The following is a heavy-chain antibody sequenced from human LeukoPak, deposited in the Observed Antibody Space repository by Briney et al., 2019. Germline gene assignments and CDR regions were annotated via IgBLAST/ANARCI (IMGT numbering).Heavy chain of an antibody. V-gene: IGHV1-2*02. CDR1: GYTFTGYY. CDR2: INPNSGGT. Sequence: ASVKVSCKASGYTFTGYYMHWVRQAPGQGLEWMGWINPNSGGTNHAQKFQGRVTMTRATSITTAYMELRSLTSDDTAVYYCARDRTYYDSTGRLGYWGQGTLVTVSS. J-gene: IGHJ4*02. D-gene: IGHD3-22*01. CDR3: ARDRTYYDSTGRLGY.